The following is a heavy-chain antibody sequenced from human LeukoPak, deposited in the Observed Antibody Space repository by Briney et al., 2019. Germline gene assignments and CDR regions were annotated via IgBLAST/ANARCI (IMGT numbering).Heavy chain of an antibody. CDR2: ISAYNGNT. J-gene: IGHJ6*02. V-gene: IGHV1-18*01. CDR3: ARDNGNYYYYYAMDV. D-gene: IGHD2-8*01. Sequence: ASVNVSCKASGYTINSYGISWVRQAPGQGLEWMGWISAYNGNTNYAQKLQGRVTMTTDTSTNTAYMELRSLRSDDTAVYYCARDNGNYYYYYAMDVWGQGTTVTVSS. CDR1: GYTINSYG.